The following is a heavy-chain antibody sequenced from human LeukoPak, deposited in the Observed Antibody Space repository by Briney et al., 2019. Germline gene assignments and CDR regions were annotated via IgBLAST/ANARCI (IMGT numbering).Heavy chain of an antibody. J-gene: IGHJ4*02. CDR2: ISSSSTI. CDR3: ARTPSFDY. CDR1: GFTFSSYS. V-gene: IGHV3-48*02. Sequence: GGSLRLSCAASGFTFSSYSMNWVRQAPGKGLEWVSYISSSSTIYYADSVKGRFTISRDNAKNSLYLQVNSLRDEDTAVYYCARTPSFDYWGQGTLVTVSS.